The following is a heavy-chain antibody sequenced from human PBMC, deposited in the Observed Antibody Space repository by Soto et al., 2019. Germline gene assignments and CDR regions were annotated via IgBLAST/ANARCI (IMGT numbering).Heavy chain of an antibody. J-gene: IGHJ4*02. Sequence: QVLLQQWGAGLLKPSETLSLTCAVYGGSFSAYYWSWIRQPPGKGLEWIGEINHSGGTSYNPSLKSRVTLSVDTSKSQFSLKLTSVTAADRAVYYCARGSVDTVDSSGFYEYWCQGPPVTVSS. CDR3: ARGSVDTVDSSGFYEY. V-gene: IGHV4-34*01. CDR2: INHSGGT. D-gene: IGHD3-22*01. CDR1: GGSFSAYY.